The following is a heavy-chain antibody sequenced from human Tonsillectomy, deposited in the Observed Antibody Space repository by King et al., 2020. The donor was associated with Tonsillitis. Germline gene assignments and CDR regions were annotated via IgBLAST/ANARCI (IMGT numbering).Heavy chain of an antibody. CDR1: GYTSNIYG. CDR3: ALDILTGFYEY. V-gene: IGHV1-18*01. J-gene: IGHJ4*02. D-gene: IGHD3-9*01. Sequence: QLVQSGAEVKKPGASVKVSCKASGYTSNIYGITWVRQAPGQGLEWMGWINGYNGNTIYAQKLQGRVTVTTETSTSTAYMELRSLRSDDTAVYYCALDILTGFYEYWGQGTLVTDSS. CDR2: INGYNGNT.